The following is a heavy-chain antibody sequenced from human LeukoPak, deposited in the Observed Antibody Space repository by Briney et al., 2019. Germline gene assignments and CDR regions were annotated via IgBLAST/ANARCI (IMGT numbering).Heavy chain of an antibody. CDR3: ARHGYSDYGIDS. CDR1: GGSVSRYY. V-gene: IGHV4-59*02. Sequence: SETLSLTCTVSGGSVSRYYWNWIRQPPGKGLEWIGCIYNSGSTNYNPSLKSRVTISVDTSKNQFSLKLSSVTAADTAVYCCARHGYSDYGIDSWGQGTLVTVSS. J-gene: IGHJ5*01. D-gene: IGHD5-12*01. CDR2: IYNSGST.